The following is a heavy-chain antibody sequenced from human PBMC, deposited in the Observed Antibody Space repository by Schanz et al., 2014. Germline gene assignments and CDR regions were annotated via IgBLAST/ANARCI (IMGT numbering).Heavy chain of an antibody. CDR2: IIPPLRQT. J-gene: IGHJ4*02. D-gene: IGHD4-17*01. CDR3: ARIIDGDYLY. CDR1: GATFNSYA. Sequence: QVQLVQSGAEVKKPGSSVKVSCKSSGATFNSYAFGWVRQAPGQGFEWVGSIIPPLRQTRYAQKFEERVIIPADTSTTTVYMDLASLTSDDTAVYFCARIIDGDYLYWGQGTLVTVSS. V-gene: IGHV1-69*02.